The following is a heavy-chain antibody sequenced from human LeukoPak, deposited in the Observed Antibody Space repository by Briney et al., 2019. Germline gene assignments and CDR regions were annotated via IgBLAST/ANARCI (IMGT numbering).Heavy chain of an antibody. J-gene: IGHJ6*03. Sequence: PSETLSLTCTVSGYSISSGYYWGWIRQPPGKGLEWIGSIYHSGSTYYNPSLKSRVTISVDTSKNQFSLKLSSVTAADTAVYYCARPKKRYHYYYGPPNWPYYYYMDVWGKGTTVTISS. D-gene: IGHD3-10*01. CDR1: GYSISSGYY. CDR3: ARPKKRYHYYYGPPNWPYYYYMDV. V-gene: IGHV4-38-2*02. CDR2: IYHSGST.